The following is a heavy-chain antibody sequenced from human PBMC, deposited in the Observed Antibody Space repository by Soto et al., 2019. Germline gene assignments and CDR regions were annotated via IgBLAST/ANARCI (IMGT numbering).Heavy chain of an antibody. CDR2: ISAYNGYT. CDR3: ARDPTIFGVVQNYGMDV. J-gene: IGHJ6*02. V-gene: IGHV1-18*01. CDR1: GYTFTTFG. D-gene: IGHD3-3*01. Sequence: ASVKVSCKASGYTFTTFGISWVRQAPGQGLEGMGWISAYNGYTNYAQKLQGRVTMTTDTATSTAYMELRSLRSDDTAVYYCARDPTIFGVVQNYGMDVWGQGTTVTVSS.